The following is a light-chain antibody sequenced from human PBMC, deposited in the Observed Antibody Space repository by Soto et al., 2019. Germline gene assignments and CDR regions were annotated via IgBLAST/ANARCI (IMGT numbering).Light chain of an antibody. CDR1: QSAGNF. CDR3: QQHNQWPIT. J-gene: IGKJ5*01. CDR2: YIS. V-gene: IGKV3D-15*01. Sequence: EIVMTQSPATLSVSPGKTASLSCRASQSAGNFLAWYQQKPGQAPRLLIYYISTRATGIPARFSGSGSGTEFTLTINRLQSEDSAVYYCQQHNQWPITFGQGTRLEIK.